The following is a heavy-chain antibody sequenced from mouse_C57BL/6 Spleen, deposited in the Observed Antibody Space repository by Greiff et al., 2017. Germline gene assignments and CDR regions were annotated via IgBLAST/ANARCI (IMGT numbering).Heavy chain of an antibody. CDR3: ARPWSFAY. V-gene: IGHV5-17*01. CDR1: GFTFSDYG. Sequence: EVQLVESGGGLVKPGGSLKLSCAASGFTFSDYGMHWVRQAPEKGLEWVAYISSCGSTIYYADTVKGRFTISRDNAKNTLFLQMTSLRSEDTAMYYCARPWSFAYWGQGTLVTVSA. J-gene: IGHJ3*01. CDR2: ISSCGSTI.